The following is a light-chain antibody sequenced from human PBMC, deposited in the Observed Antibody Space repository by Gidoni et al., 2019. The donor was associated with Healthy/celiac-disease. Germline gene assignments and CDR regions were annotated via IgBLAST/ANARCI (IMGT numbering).Light chain of an antibody. CDR3: MQALQTPRT. CDR2: LGS. V-gene: IGKV2-28*01. J-gene: IGKJ1*01. CDR1: QSLLHSNGYNY. Sequence: DIVMTQSPLSLPVTPGEPASISCRSSQSLLHSNGYNYLDWYLQKPGQSPQLLIYLGSNRASGVPDRFSVSGSGTDFTLKISRVEAEDVGVYYCMQALQTPRTFCQGTKVEIK.